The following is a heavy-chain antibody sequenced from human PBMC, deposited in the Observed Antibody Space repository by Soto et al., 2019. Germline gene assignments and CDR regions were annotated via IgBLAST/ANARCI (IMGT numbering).Heavy chain of an antibody. Sequence: QVQLQQSGPGLVKPSQTLSLTCTISGDSVSSNITAWNWIRQSPSGGLEWLGRTYYRSKWSNDYAVSVKSRMTISPDTPKNQFSLQLNSVTPEDTAVYYCARGVSAQYDYWGRGTLVTVSS. D-gene: IGHD6-6*01. CDR1: GDSVSSNITA. V-gene: IGHV6-1*01. CDR2: TYYRSKWSN. CDR3: ARGVSAQYDY. J-gene: IGHJ4*02.